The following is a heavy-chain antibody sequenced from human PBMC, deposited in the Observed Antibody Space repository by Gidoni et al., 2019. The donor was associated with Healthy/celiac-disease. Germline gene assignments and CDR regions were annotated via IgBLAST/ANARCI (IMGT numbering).Heavy chain of an antibody. CDR3: ARGVYSNYAYYYYYGMDV. CDR1: GASIRRGRYY. D-gene: IGHD4-4*01. CDR2: IYTSGST. V-gene: IGHV4-61*02. Sequence: QVPLQASGPGLVKPSQTLSLTCTVSGASIRRGRYYWSWIRQPAGKGLEWIGRIYTSGSTNYNPSLKSRVTISVDTSKNQFSLKLSSVTAADTAVYYCARGVYSNYAYYYYYGMDVWGQGTTVTVSS. J-gene: IGHJ6*02.